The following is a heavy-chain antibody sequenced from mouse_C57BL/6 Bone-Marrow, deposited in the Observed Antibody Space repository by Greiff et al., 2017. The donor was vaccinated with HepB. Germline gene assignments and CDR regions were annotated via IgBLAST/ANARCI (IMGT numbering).Heavy chain of an antibody. Sequence: QVQLQQPGAELVMPGASVKLSCKASGYTFTSYWMHWVKQRPGQGLEWIGEIDPSDSYTNYNQKFKGKSTLTVDKSSSTAYMQLSSLTSEDSAVYYCTRSVFRMVSYYAMDYWGQGTSVTVSS. J-gene: IGHJ4*01. D-gene: IGHD2-10*02. CDR2: IDPSDSYT. CDR3: TRSVFRMVSYYAMDY. V-gene: IGHV1-69*01. CDR1: GYTFTSYW.